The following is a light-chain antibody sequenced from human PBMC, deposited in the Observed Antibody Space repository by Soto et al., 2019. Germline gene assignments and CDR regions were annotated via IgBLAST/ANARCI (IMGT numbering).Light chain of an antibody. CDR3: SSYTSSSTLVV. CDR1: NSDVGGYNY. Sequence: QSALTQPASVSGSPGQSITISCTGTNSDVGGYNYVSWYQQHPGKAPKLMIYDVSNRPSGVSNRFSGSKSGNTASLTISGIQAEDEADYYCSSYTSSSTLVVFGGGTTLTVL. CDR2: DVS. J-gene: IGLJ2*01. V-gene: IGLV2-14*01.